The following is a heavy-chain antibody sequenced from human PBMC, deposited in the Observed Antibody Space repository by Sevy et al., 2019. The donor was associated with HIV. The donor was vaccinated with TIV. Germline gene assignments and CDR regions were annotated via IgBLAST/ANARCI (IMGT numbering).Heavy chain of an antibody. CDR3: ARGKVLFDH. D-gene: IGHD3-10*01. V-gene: IGHV4-59*01. CDR1: GGSFNDFY. Sequence: PETLSLTCTVSGGSFNDFYWSWIRQSPGRGLEWIGYIYYNGTTNSNPSLRRRVTISAQTSKSQISLRLNSVTAADTAVYYCARGKVLFDHWGQGIVVTVSS. CDR2: IYYNGTT. J-gene: IGHJ4*02.